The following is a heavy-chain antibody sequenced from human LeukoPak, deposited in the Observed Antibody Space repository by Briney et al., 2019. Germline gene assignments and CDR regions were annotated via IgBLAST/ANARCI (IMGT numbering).Heavy chain of an antibody. CDR2: IYTSGST. CDR1: GASISSGTDY. D-gene: IGHD1-26*01. Sequence: SQTLSLTCNVSGASISSGTDYWSWIRQPAGKGLEWIGRIYTSGSTKYNPSLKSRVTISIDTSKNQFSLKLTSVTAVDTAVYYCARESLGPPYYFDYWGQGTLVTVSS. J-gene: IGHJ4*02. V-gene: IGHV4-61*02. CDR3: ARESLGPPYYFDY.